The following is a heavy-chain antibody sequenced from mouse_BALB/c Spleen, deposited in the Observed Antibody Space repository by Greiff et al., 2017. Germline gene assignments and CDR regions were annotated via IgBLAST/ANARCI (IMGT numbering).Heavy chain of an antibody. D-gene: IGHD1-1*01. CDR2: ISSGSSTI. V-gene: IGHV5-17*02. Sequence: DVHLVESGGGLVQPGGSRKLSCAASGFTFSSFGMHWVRQAPEKGLEWVAYISSGSSTIYYADTVKGRFTISRDNPKNTLFLQMTSLRSEDTAMYYCASSSLYYGSSGGAYFDYWGQGTTLTVSS. CDR3: ASSSLYYGSSGGAYFDY. J-gene: IGHJ2*01. CDR1: GFTFSSFG.